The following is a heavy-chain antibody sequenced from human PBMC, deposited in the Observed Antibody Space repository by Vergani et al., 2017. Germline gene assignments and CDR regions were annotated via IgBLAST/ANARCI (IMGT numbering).Heavy chain of an antibody. J-gene: IGHJ5*02. CDR1: GGSMSGYY. CDR2: MYHSGST. CDR3: GRVADFYGVGSRLLDL. D-gene: IGHD3-10*01. Sequence: QVRLQESGPGLVKPSETLSLTCSVSGGSMSGYYWSWIRQPPGKELEWIGYMYHSGSTNYNPSLETRVTISGDTSKNQFSLKLNSVTAADTAVYYRGRVADFYGVGSRLLDLWGQGILVTVSS. V-gene: IGHV4-59*01.